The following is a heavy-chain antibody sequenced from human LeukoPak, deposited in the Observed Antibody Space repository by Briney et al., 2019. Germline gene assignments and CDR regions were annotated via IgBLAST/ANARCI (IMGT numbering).Heavy chain of an antibody. V-gene: IGHV3-30*02. CDR2: IRYDGSNK. CDR3: AKDHYGDYRGHDY. D-gene: IGHD4-17*01. J-gene: IGHJ4*02. CDR1: GLTFSSYG. Sequence: PGGSLRLSCAASGLTFSSYGMHWVRQAPGKGLEWVAFIRYDGSNKYYADSVKGRFTISRDNSKNTLYLQMNSLRAEDTAVYYCAKDHYGDYRGHDYWGQGTLVTVSS.